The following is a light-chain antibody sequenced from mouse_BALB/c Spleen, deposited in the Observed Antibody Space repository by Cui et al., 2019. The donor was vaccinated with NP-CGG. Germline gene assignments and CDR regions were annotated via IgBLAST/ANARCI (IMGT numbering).Light chain of an antibody. CDR1: TGAVTTSNY. J-gene: IGLJ1*01. V-gene: IGLV1*01. CDR2: GTN. CDR3: ALWYSNHWV. Sequence: QADQTQVSALTTSPGETVTLKCRSSTGAVTTSNYANWVQEKPDHLFTGLIGGTNNRAPGVPARFSGSLIGDKAALTITGAQTEDEAIYFCALWYSNHWVFGGGTKLTVL.